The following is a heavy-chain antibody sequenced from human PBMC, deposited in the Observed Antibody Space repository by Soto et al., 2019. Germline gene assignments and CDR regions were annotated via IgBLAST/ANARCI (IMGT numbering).Heavy chain of an antibody. D-gene: IGHD2-2*01. J-gene: IGHJ4*02. CDR1: GFTFSSYG. V-gene: IGHV3-30*03. CDR2: ISYDGSNK. CDR3: RGIVVAPAMLDVSWYFDY. Sequence: QVQLVESGGGVVQPGRSLRLSCAASGFTFSSYGMHWVRKAPGKGLEWVEVISYDGSNKYYADSVKGRFTISRDNSKNTLYPQMNSLRAEDTAVYYCRGIVVAPAMLDVSWYFDYWGQGTLVTVSS.